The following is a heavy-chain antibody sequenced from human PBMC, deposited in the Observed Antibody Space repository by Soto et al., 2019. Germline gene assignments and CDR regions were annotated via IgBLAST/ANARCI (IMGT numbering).Heavy chain of an antibody. Sequence: ASVKVSCKASGGTFSSYAISWVRQAPGQGLEWMGGIIPIFGTANYAQKFQGRVTITADESTSTAYMELSSLRSEDTAVYYCARKARDILTGPRDNWFDPWGQGTLVTVSS. V-gene: IGHV1-69*13. D-gene: IGHD3-9*01. CDR1: GGTFSSYA. CDR3: ARKARDILTGPRDNWFDP. J-gene: IGHJ5*02. CDR2: IIPIFGTA.